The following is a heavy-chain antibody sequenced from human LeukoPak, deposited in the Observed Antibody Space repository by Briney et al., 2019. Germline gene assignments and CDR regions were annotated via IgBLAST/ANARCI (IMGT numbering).Heavy chain of an antibody. CDR2: IYYSGST. J-gene: IGHJ4*02. CDR1: GGSISSGGYY. Sequence: PSETLSLTCTVSGGSISSGGYYWSWIRQHPGKGLEWIGYIYYSGSTYYNPSLKSRVTISVDTSKNQFSLKLSSVTAADTAVYYCARWSRARTGFAIDYWGQGTLATVSS. V-gene: IGHV4-31*03. D-gene: IGHD6-6*01. CDR3: ARWSRARTGFAIDY.